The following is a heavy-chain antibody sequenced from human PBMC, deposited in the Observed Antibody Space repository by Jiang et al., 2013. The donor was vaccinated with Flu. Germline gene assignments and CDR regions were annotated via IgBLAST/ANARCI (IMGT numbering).Heavy chain of an antibody. D-gene: IGHD2-21*02. CDR2: IYYSGST. CDR1: GGSISSYY. V-gene: IGHV4-59*01. CDR3: ARVASDCGGDCYSESTLSYYYGMDV. Sequence: PGLVKPSETLSLTCTVSGGSISSYYWSWIRQPPGKGLEWIGYIYYSGSTNYNPSLKSRVTISVDTSKNQFSLKLSSVTAADTAVYYCARVASDCGGDCYSESTLSYYYGMDVWGKGTTVTVSS. J-gene: IGHJ6*04.